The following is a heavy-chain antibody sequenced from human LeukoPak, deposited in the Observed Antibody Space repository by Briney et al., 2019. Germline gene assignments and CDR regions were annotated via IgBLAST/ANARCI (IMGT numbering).Heavy chain of an antibody. Sequence: GGSLRLSCTASGFTFSSYCMHWVRQAPGKGLVWVSRINSDGSSTSYADSVKGRFTISRDNAKNTLYLQMNSLRAEDAAMYYCARADRPNWYFDLWGRGTLVTVSS. CDR2: INSDGSST. J-gene: IGHJ2*01. V-gene: IGHV3-74*01. CDR3: ARADRPNWYFDL. CDR1: GFTFSSYC.